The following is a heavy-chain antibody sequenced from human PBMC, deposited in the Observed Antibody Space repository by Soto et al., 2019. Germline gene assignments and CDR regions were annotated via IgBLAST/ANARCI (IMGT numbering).Heavy chain of an antibody. CDR3: AGYYDILTGYFRY. J-gene: IGHJ4*02. CDR2: ISGSGGST. D-gene: IGHD3-9*01. Sequence: GGSLRLSCAASGFTFSSYAMSWVRQAPGKGLEWVSAISGSGGSTYYADSVKGRFTISRDNSKNTLYLQMNSLRAEDTAVYYCAGYYDILTGYFRYWGQGTLVTVSS. CDR1: GFTFSSYA. V-gene: IGHV3-23*01.